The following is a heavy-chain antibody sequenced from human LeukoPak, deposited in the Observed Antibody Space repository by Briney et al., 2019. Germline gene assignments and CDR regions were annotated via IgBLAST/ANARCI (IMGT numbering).Heavy chain of an antibody. J-gene: IGHJ6*03. V-gene: IGHV7-4-1*02. Sequence: AASVKVSCKASGYTFTSYAMNWVRQAPGQGLEWMGWINTNTGNPTYAQGFTGRFVFSLDTSVSTAYLQISSLKAEDTAVYYCARDRGYGSGSYYNPGRYYYYMDVWGKGTTVTVSS. D-gene: IGHD3-10*01. CDR2: INTNTGNP. CDR1: GYTFTSYA. CDR3: ARDRGYGSGSYYNPGRYYYYMDV.